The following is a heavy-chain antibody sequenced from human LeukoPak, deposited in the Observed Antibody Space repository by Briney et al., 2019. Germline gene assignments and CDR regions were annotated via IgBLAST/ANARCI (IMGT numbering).Heavy chain of an antibody. CDR2: IKQDGSER. CDR1: GFTVSSYW. J-gene: IGHJ3*02. V-gene: IGHV3-7*01. CDR3: ASDYYYDSSGYYSDAFDI. D-gene: IGHD3-22*01. Sequence: GGSLRLSCAASGFTVSSYWISWVRQAPGKGLEWVANIKQDGSERYYVDSVKGRFTISRDNAKNSLYLQMNSLRAEDTAVYYCASDYYYDSSGYYSDAFDIWGQGTMVTVSS.